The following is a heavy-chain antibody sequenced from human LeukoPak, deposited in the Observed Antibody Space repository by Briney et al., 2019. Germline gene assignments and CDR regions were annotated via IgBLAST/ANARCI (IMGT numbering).Heavy chain of an antibody. CDR2: INPNSGGT. CDR3: ARDVRLVSQHYNWFDP. Sequence: ASVKVSCKASGYTFTGYYMHWVRQAPGQGLEWMGWINPNSGGTNYAQKFQGRVTMTRDTSISTAYMELSRLRSDDTAVYYCARDVRLVSQHYNWFDPWGQGTLVTVSS. V-gene: IGHV1-2*02. J-gene: IGHJ5*02. CDR1: GYTFTGYY. D-gene: IGHD3-9*01.